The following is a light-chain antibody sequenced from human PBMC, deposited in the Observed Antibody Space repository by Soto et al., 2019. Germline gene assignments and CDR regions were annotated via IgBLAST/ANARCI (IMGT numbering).Light chain of an antibody. CDR3: QQYGSSPWT. Sequence: EIVLTQSPGTLSLSLGERVTLSCRASQSVSANYLAWYQQKPGQAPRLLIYVASSRPTGIPDRFSGSGSGTDFTLTISRLEPEDFAVYYCQQYGSSPWTFGQGTKVEIK. CDR1: QSVSANY. CDR2: VAS. V-gene: IGKV3-20*01. J-gene: IGKJ1*01.